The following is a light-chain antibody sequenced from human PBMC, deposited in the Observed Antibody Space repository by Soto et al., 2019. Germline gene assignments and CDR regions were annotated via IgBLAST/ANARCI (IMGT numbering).Light chain of an antibody. CDR2: VNT. J-gene: IGLJ1*01. Sequence: QSVLTQPPSVSGAPGQRVTISCTGRSSNIGAGYDVHWYQQLPGTAPKLLIFVNTNRPSGVPDRFSGSKSGTSPSLAITGLQAEDEADYYCQSYDSSLSGYVFGTGTKVTVL. CDR3: QSYDSSLSGYV. CDR1: SSNIGAGYD. V-gene: IGLV1-40*01.